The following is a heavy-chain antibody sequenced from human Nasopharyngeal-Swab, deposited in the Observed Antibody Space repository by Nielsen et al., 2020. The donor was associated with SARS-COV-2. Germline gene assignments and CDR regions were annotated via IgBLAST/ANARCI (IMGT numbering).Heavy chain of an antibody. CDR1: GFTFRSYW. Sequence: LKISCVASGFTFRSYWMHWVRQAPGEGPVWVSHINSAGSATSYADSVKGRFTISRDNAKSTLYLQMNSLRAEDTAVYYCARVRGDYDSSGYYYHDGAFDIWGQGTMVTVSS. J-gene: IGHJ3*02. CDR3: ARVRGDYDSSGYYYHDGAFDI. CDR2: INSAGSAT. D-gene: IGHD3-22*01. V-gene: IGHV3-74*01.